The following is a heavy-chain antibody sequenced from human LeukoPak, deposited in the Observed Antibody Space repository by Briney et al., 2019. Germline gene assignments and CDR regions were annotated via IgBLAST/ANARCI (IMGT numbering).Heavy chain of an antibody. CDR1: GGSFSGYY. J-gene: IGHJ4*02. CDR3: ARSSSWYLRWLQFFDY. CDR2: INHSGST. Sequence: SETLSLTCAVYGGSFSGYYWSWIRQPPGKGLEWIGEINHSGSTNYNPSLKSRVTISVVTSKNQFSLKLSSVTAADTAVYYCARSSSWYLRWLQFFDYWGQGTLVTVSS. V-gene: IGHV4-34*01. D-gene: IGHD6-13*01.